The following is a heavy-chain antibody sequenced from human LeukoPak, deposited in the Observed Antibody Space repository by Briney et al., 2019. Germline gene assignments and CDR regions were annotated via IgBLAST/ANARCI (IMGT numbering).Heavy chain of an antibody. D-gene: IGHD2-15*01. J-gene: IGHJ5*02. CDR1: GFTFSSYG. CDR2: IRYDGSNK. CDR3: AKAAVVVVVAANNWFDP. Sequence: GGSLRLSCAASGFTFSSYGMHWVRQAPGKGLEWVAFIRYDGSNKYYADSVKGRFTISRDNSKNTLYLQMNSLRAEDTAVYYCAKAAVVVVVAANNWFDPWGQGTVVTVSS. V-gene: IGHV3-30*02.